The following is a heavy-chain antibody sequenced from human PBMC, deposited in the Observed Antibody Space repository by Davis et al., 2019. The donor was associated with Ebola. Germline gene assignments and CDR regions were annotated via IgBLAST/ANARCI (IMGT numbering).Heavy chain of an antibody. CDR2: INKEGSEK. J-gene: IGHJ4*02. V-gene: IGHV3-7*03. D-gene: IGHD6-19*01. CDR1: GFTFSTYW. Sequence: GESLKISCAASGFTFSTYWMTWVRQAPGKGLEWVANINKEGSEKYYGDSVKGRFTISRDNAKNSLYLQMNSLRAEDTAVYFCARDSSGWRPLDYWGQGTLVTVSS. CDR3: ARDSSGWRPLDY.